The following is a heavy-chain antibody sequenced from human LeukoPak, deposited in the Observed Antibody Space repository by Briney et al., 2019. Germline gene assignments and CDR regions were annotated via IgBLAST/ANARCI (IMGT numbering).Heavy chain of an antibody. Sequence: PGGSLRLSCVASGFTFDDYAMHWVRQAPGKGLERVSGISWNSGTIGYADSVKGRFTISRDNAKNSLYLQMNSLRTEDTAFYYCGKGDSSGYQPPDYWGQGTLVTVSS. CDR1: GFTFDDYA. J-gene: IGHJ4*02. V-gene: IGHV3-9*01. CDR3: GKGDSSGYQPPDY. CDR2: ISWNSGTI. D-gene: IGHD3-22*01.